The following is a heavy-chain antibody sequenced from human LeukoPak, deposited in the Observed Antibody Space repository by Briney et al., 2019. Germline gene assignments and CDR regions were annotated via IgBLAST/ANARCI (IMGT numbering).Heavy chain of an antibody. J-gene: IGHJ4*02. CDR2: INSDGSST. Sequence: PGGSLRLSCAASGFTFSSYWMHWVRQAPGKGPVWVSRINSDGSSTSYADSVKGRFTISRDNAKNTLYLQMNSLRAEDTAVYYCAREYYDSSGYYGYWGQGTLVTVSS. V-gene: IGHV3-74*01. D-gene: IGHD3-22*01. CDR3: AREYYDSSGYYGY. CDR1: GFTFSSYW.